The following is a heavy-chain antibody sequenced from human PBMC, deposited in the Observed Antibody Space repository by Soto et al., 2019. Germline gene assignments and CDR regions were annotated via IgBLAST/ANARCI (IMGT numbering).Heavy chain of an antibody. D-gene: IGHD6-6*01. CDR2: ISSSGSTI. V-gene: IGHV3-11*01. CDR3: ASPHLHSSPGGYYCMDV. J-gene: IGHJ6*02. CDR1: GFTFSDYY. Sequence: GGSLRLSCAASGFTFSDYYMSWIRQAPGKGLEWVSYISSSGSTIYYADSVKGRFTISRDNAKNSLYLQMNSLRAEDTAVYYCASPHLHSSPGGYYCMDVWGQGTTVTVSS.